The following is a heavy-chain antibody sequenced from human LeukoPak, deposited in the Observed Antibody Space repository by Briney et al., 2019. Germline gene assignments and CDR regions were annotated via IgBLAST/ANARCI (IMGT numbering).Heavy chain of an antibody. CDR2: IKQDGSEK. V-gene: IGHV3-7*04. CDR1: GFTFSTYW. D-gene: IGHD2/OR15-2a*01. CDR3: ARGGFYTDPDAFDV. J-gene: IGHJ3*01. Sequence: GGSLGLSCAASGFTFSTYWMSWVRQPPGKGLEWVANIKQDGSEKYYVDSVKGRFTISRDNTKNSLSLQMNSLRVEDTAVYYCARGGFYTDPDAFDVWGQGTMVTVSS.